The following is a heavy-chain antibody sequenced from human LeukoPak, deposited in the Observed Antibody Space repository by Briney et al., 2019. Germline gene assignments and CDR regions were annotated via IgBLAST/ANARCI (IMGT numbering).Heavy chain of an antibody. Sequence: GASVKVSCKASGGTFSSYAISWVRQAPGQGLEWMGGIIPIFGTANYAQKFQGRVTITADKSTSTAYMELSSLRSEDTAVYYCARVGLLGYCSGGSCYGQLDYYYYMDVWGKGTTVTVSS. CDR3: ARVGLLGYCSGGSCYGQLDYYYYMDV. CDR1: GGTFSSYA. V-gene: IGHV1-69*06. J-gene: IGHJ6*03. D-gene: IGHD2-15*01. CDR2: IIPIFGTA.